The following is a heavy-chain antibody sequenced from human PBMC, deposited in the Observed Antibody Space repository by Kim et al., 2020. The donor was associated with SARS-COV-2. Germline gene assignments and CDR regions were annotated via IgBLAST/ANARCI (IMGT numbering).Heavy chain of an antibody. CDR3: ASIPLEQQLVAADY. V-gene: IGHV3-30*04. CDR1: GFTFSSYA. Sequence: GGSLRLSCAASGFTFSSYAMHWVRQAPGKGLEWVAVISYDGSNKYYADSVKGRFTISRDNSKNTLYLQMNSLRAEDTAVYYCASIPLEQQLVAADYWGQGTLVTVSS. CDR2: ISYDGSNK. J-gene: IGHJ4*02. D-gene: IGHD6-13*01.